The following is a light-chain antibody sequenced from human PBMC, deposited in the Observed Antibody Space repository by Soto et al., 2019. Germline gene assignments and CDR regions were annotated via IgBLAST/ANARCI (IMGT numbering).Light chain of an antibody. J-gene: IGLJ1*01. CDR3: AAWDDTSSFV. Sequence: QSVLTQPPSASGTPGQRVIISCSGGSSNIGRNTVNWYQHLPGTAPRLLIYTNDQRPSGVPDRFSGSKSGTSASLAISGLQPEDEADYYCAAWDDTSSFVFGTGTKVTVL. CDR2: TND. V-gene: IGLV1-44*01. CDR1: SSNIGRNT.